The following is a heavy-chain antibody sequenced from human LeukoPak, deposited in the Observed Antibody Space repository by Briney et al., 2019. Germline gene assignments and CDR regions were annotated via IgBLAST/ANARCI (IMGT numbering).Heavy chain of an antibody. CDR3: ALSSGNYAIPFDY. CDR2: TKQDGSEK. V-gene: IGHV3-7*01. Sequence: GGSLTLSCAASGFTFSRYWMSWVRQAPGKGLEWVANTKQDGSEKYYLESVKGRFTISRDNAKNSLYLHVNSLRGEDTAVYYCALSSGNYAIPFDYWGQGTLVTVSS. CDR1: GFTFSRYW. J-gene: IGHJ4*02. D-gene: IGHD1-26*01.